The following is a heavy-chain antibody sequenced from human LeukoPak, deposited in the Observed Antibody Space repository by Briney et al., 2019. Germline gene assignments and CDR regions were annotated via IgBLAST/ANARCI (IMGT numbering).Heavy chain of an antibody. Sequence: KPSETLSLTCTVSGGSISSYYRSWIRQPPGKGLEWIGYIYTSGSTNYNPSLKSRVTISVDTSKNQFSLKLTSVTAADTAVYYCARLVVTSGLDWFDPWGQGTLVTVSS. J-gene: IGHJ5*02. CDR1: GGSISSYY. CDR3: ARLVVTSGLDWFDP. V-gene: IGHV4-4*09. CDR2: IYTSGST. D-gene: IGHD3-22*01.